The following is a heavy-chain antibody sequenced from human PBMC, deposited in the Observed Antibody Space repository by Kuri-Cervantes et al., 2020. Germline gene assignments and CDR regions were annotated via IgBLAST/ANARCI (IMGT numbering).Heavy chain of an antibody. D-gene: IGHD6-13*01. Sequence: SQTLSLTCAVYGGSFSGYYWSWIRQPPGKGLEWIGEINRSGNTNYNPSLKSRVTISVDTSKIQISLRLSSVTAADTAVYYCARTNAYYYSSSWQHDDYWGQGTLVTVSS. V-gene: IGHV4-34*01. J-gene: IGHJ4*02. CDR3: ARTNAYYYSSSWQHDDY. CDR2: INRSGNT. CDR1: GGSFSGYY.